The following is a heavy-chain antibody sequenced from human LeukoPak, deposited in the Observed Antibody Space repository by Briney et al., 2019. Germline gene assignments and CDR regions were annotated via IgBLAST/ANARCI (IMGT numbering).Heavy chain of an antibody. Sequence: SQTLSLTCAVSGGSISSGGYSWSWMRQPPGKGLEWIGYIYHSGSTYYNPSLKSRVTISVDRSKNQFSLKLSSVTAADTAVYYCARAAEGDYFDYWGQGTLVTVSS. D-gene: IGHD6-19*01. J-gene: IGHJ4*02. CDR3: ARAAEGDYFDY. CDR2: IYHSGST. V-gene: IGHV4-30-2*01. CDR1: GGSISSGGYS.